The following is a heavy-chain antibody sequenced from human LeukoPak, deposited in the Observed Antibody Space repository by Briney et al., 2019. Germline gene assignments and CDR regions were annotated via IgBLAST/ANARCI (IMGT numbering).Heavy chain of an antibody. Sequence: ASVKVSCKASGGTFRSYAISWVRQAPGKGLEWMGGIIPIFGTANYAQKFQGRVTITADESTSTAYMELSSLRSEDTAVYFCARAQLPFNWFDPWGQGTLVTVSS. D-gene: IGHD2-2*01. CDR3: ARAQLPFNWFDP. CDR1: GGTFRSYA. CDR2: IIPIFGTA. J-gene: IGHJ5*02. V-gene: IGHV1-69*13.